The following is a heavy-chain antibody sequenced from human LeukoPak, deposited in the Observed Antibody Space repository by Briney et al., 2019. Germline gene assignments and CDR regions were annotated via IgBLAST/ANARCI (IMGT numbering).Heavy chain of an antibody. Sequence: SETLSLTCTVSGGSISSYSWSGVRQPPGKGLEWIEYIYYSGSTNYNPALKSRVTISVDTSENQFSLKLSSVTAADTAVYYCARASRSGWYKDYWGQGTLVTVSS. D-gene: IGHD6-19*01. CDR3: ARASRSGWYKDY. V-gene: IGHV4-59*01. CDR2: IYYSGST. J-gene: IGHJ4*02. CDR1: GGSISSYS.